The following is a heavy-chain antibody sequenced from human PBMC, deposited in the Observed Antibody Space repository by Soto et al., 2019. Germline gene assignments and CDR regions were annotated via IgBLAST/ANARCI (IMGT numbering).Heavy chain of an antibody. CDR2: ISWNSGSV. CDR3: AKISAYYGSGNVISRDAFDV. Sequence: EVQLVESGGGLAQPGRSLRLSCVASGFKFDDHAMHWVRQVPGKGLEWVSGISWNSGSVKYADSVKGRFTVSRDNAEISLYLQMDSLRPEDTALYSCAKISAYYGSGNVISRDAFDVWGQGTLVTVSS. CDR1: GFKFDDHA. D-gene: IGHD3-10*01. V-gene: IGHV3-9*01. J-gene: IGHJ3*01.